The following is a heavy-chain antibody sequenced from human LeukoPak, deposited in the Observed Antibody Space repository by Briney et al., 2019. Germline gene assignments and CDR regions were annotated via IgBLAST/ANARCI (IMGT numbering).Heavy chain of an antibody. CDR3: ARGRTRDWFDP. V-gene: IGHV3-30-3*01. Sequence: GGSLRLSCAASGFTFSSYAMHWVRQAPGKGLEWVAVISYDGSNKYYADSVKGRFTISRDNSKNTLYLQMNSLRAEDTAVYYCARGRTRDWFDPWGQGTLVTVSS. CDR1: GFTFSSYA. CDR2: ISYDGSNK. D-gene: IGHD1-7*01. J-gene: IGHJ5*02.